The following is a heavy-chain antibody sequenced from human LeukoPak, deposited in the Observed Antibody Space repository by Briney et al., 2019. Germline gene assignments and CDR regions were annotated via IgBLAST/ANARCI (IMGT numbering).Heavy chain of an antibody. CDR3: GRGVGGHVDV. CDR1: GYNFTSYG. J-gene: IGHJ6*04. V-gene: IGHV1-18*01. CDR2: INGYNGKT. D-gene: IGHD3-10*01. Sequence: GASVKVSCKASGYNFTSYGIVWVRQAPGQGLEWMGWINGYNGKTNYEQNLQGRVTVTTDTSTSTGYMELRNLRSDDTALYYCGRGVGGHVDVWGKGTTVTVSS.